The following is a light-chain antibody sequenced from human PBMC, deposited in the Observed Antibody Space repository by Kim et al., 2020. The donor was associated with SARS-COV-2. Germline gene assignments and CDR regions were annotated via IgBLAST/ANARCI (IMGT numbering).Light chain of an antibody. J-gene: IGLJ3*02. CDR3: QSYDSSLSGRV. V-gene: IGLV1-40*01. Sequence: QRVTLSCTGSSSNIGAGYYVHFYQQLPGTHPNPLIYGNSNRPSGVPDRFSGSKSGTSASLAITGLQAEDEADYYCQSYDSSLSGRVFGGGTKLTVL. CDR1: SSNIGAGYY. CDR2: GNS.